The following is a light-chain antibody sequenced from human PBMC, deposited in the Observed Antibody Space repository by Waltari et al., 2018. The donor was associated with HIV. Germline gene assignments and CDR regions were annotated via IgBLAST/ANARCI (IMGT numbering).Light chain of an antibody. CDR2: GNH. V-gene: IGLV1-40*01. CDR3: QSYDSSLSGWV. Sequence: QSVLTQPPSVSGAPGQRVTIPCTGSSSNIGAGYDVQWYQQLPGTAPKLLIYGNHNRPSGVPDRFSGSKSGTSASLAITGLQAEDEADYYCQSYDSSLSGWVFGGGTKLTVL. J-gene: IGLJ3*02. CDR1: SSNIGAGYD.